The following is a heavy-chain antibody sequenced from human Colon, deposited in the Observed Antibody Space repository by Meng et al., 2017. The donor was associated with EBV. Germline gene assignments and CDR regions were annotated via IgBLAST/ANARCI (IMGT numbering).Heavy chain of an antibody. Sequence: QGHWRESGPELATPSQSLSLTCTVSGCSISSGGYYWSWIRQHPGKGLEWIGYIYYSGSTYYNPSLKSRVTISVDTSKNQFSLKLSSVTAADTAVYYCARDRGGLGAFDYWGQGTLVTVSS. V-gene: IGHV4-31*03. CDR2: IYYSGST. D-gene: IGHD5-12*01. J-gene: IGHJ4*02. CDR3: ARDRGGLGAFDY. CDR1: GCSISSGGYY.